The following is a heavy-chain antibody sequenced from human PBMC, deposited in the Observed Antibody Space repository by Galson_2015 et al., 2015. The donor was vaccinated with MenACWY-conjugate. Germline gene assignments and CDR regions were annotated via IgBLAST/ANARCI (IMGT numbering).Heavy chain of an antibody. CDR1: GYSFTSYW. V-gene: IGHV5-10-1*01. CDR3: ARISGSYYLPDY. CDR2: IDPSDSYT. D-gene: IGHD1-26*01. J-gene: IGHJ4*02. Sequence: QSGAEVKKPGESLRISCTGSGYSFTSYWISWVRQMPGKGLEWMGRIDPSDSYTNYSPSFQGHVTISADKSISTAYLQWSGLKASDTAMYYCARISGSYYLPDYWGQGTLVTVSS.